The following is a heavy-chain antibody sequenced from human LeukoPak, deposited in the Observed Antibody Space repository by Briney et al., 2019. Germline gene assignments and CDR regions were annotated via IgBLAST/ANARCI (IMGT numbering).Heavy chain of an antibody. V-gene: IGHV3-30-3*02. D-gene: IGHD3-3*01. J-gene: IGHJ4*02. CDR3: AKDRSITVFGVVTGFDY. Sequence: GGSLRLSCAASGFTFSSYDMHWVRQAPGKGLEWVAVISYDGSNKYYADSVKGRFTISRDNSKNTLYLQINSLTAEDTAVYYCAKDRSITVFGVVTGFDYWAREPWSPSPQ. CDR2: ISYDGSNK. CDR1: GFTFSSYD.